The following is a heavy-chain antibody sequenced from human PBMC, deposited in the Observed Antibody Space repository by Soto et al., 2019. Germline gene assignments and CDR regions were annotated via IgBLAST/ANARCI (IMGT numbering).Heavy chain of an antibody. V-gene: IGHV4-59*08. D-gene: IGHD3-16*01. CDR3: ARLDVGDWYFDL. Sequence: SETLSLTCTVSGGSISSYYWSWIRQPPGKGLEWIGYIYYSGSTNYNPSLKSRVTISVDTSKNQFSLKLSSVTAADTAVYYCARLDVGDWYFDLWGRDTLVTVSS. CDR2: IYYSGST. J-gene: IGHJ2*01. CDR1: GGSISSYY.